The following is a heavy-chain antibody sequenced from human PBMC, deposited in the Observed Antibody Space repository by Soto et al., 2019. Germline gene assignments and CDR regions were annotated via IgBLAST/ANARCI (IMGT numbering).Heavy chain of an antibody. CDR1: GYTFTSYA. V-gene: IGHV1-3*01. CDR3: ARDPYDFWSGYYSVFGWFDP. CDR2: INAGNGNT. J-gene: IGHJ5*02. Sequence: GASVKVSCKASGYTFTSYAMHWVRQAPGQRLEWMGWINAGNGNTKYSQKFQGRVTITRDTSASTAYMELSSLRSEDTAVYYCARDPYDFWSGYYSVFGWFDPWGQGTLVTVSS. D-gene: IGHD3-3*01.